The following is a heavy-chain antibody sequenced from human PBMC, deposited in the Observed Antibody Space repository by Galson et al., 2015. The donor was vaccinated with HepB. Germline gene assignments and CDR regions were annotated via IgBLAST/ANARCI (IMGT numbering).Heavy chain of an antibody. CDR3: AREPIILAAAGRENYFDY. D-gene: IGHD6-13*01. J-gene: IGHJ4*02. CDR2: IYYSGST. Sequence: QVQLQESGPGLVKPSETLSLTCTVSGGSISSGDYYWSWIRQPPGKGLEWIGYIYYSGSTYYNPSLKSRVTISVDTSKNQFSLKLSSVTAADTAVYYCAREPIILAAAGRENYFDYWGQGTLVTVSS. V-gene: IGHV4-30-4*01. CDR1: GGSISSGDYY.